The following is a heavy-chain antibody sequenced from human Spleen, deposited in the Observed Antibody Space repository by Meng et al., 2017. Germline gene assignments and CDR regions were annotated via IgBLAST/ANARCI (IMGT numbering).Heavy chain of an antibody. CDR3: ARRSHLAHYFDY. V-gene: IGHV4-34*01. J-gene: IGHJ4*02. Sequence: QAQREQWGAGLLKTAETLSLTCAVYGGSFSGYYWSCVRQPPGKGLEWIGEINHSGSTNYNPSLKSRVTISVDTSKNQFSLKLSSVTPEDTAVYYCARRSHLAHYFDYWGQGTLVTVSS. CDR1: GGSFSGYY. CDR2: INHSGST.